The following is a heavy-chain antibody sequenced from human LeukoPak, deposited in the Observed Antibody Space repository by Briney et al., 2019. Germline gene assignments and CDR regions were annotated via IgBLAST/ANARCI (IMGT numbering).Heavy chain of an antibody. V-gene: IGHV3-21*01. CDR2: ISSSSSYI. Sequence: PGGSLRLSCEASGFTFRSYNMNWVRQAPGKGLEWVSSISSSSSYIYSADSVKGRFTISRDNAKNSMYLQMNSLRAEDTAVYYCARDRSYGAPFDYWGQGTLVTVSS. CDR3: ARDRSYGAPFDY. CDR1: GFTFRSYN. D-gene: IGHD2-15*01. J-gene: IGHJ4*02.